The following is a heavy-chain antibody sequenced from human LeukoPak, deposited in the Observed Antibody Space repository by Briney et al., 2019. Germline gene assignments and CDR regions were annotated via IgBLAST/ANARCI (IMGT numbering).Heavy chain of an antibody. Sequence: ASVKVSCKASGYTFTAYFMHWVRQAPGQGLEWMGRVNPNSGVTNSIQKFQGRVTMTRDTSISTAYMELSRLRSDDTAVYYCANPDYYGSGICYCWGQGTLVTVSS. V-gene: IGHV1-2*06. CDR2: VNPNSGVT. J-gene: IGHJ4*02. CDR1: GYTFTAYF. D-gene: IGHD3-10*01. CDR3: ANPDYYGSGICYC.